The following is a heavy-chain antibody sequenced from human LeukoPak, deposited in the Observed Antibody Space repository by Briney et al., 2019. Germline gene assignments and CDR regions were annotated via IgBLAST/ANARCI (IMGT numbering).Heavy chain of an antibody. CDR3: ARARTYTIFGVVIYYFDY. D-gene: IGHD3-3*01. Sequence: PSETLSLTCAVSGGSISSSNWWSWVRQPPGKGLGWIGEIYHSGSTNYNPSLKSRVTISVDKSKNQFSPKLSSVTAADTAVYYCARARTYTIFGVVIYYFDYWGQGTLVTVSS. CDR2: IYHSGST. J-gene: IGHJ4*02. V-gene: IGHV4-4*02. CDR1: GGSISSSNW.